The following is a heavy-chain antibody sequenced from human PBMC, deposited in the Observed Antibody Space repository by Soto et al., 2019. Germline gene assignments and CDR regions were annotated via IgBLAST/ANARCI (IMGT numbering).Heavy chain of an antibody. D-gene: IGHD6-19*01. CDR2: IYYSGST. J-gene: IGHJ1*01. CDR3: TQSSGWYKYFQH. CDR1: GGSISSGDYY. V-gene: IGHV4-30-4*01. Sequence: PSETLSLTCTVSGGSISSGDYYWSWIRQPPGEGLEWIGYIYYSGSTYYNPSLKSRVTISVDTSKNQFSLKLTSVTAADTAVYYCTQSSGWYKYFQHWGQGTLVTVSS.